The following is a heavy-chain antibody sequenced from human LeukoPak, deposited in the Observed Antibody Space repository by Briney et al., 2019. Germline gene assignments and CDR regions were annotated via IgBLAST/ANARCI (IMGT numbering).Heavy chain of an antibody. V-gene: IGHV1-3*01. Sequence: GASVKVSCKASGYTFTSSAMHWVRQAPGQRLEWMGWINAGNGNTKYSQKFQGRVTTTRDTSASTAYMELSSLRSEDTAVYYCVVRYQLPTFDYWGQGTLVTVSS. J-gene: IGHJ4*02. CDR1: GYTFTSSA. CDR3: VVRYQLPTFDY. D-gene: IGHD2-2*01. CDR2: INAGNGNT.